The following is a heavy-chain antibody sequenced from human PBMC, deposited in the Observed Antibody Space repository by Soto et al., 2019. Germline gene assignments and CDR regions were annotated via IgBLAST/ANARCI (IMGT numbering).Heavy chain of an antibody. J-gene: IGHJ4*02. D-gene: IGHD6-19*01. V-gene: IGHV3-30-3*01. CDR1: GFTFSSYA. CDR3: ATLSRGQWLY. Sequence: QVQLVESGGGVVQPGRSLRLSCAASGFTFSSYAMHWVRQAPGKGLEWVAVISYDGSNKYYADSVKGRFTISRDKSKNTLYLQMNSLRAEDTAVYYCATLSRGQWLYWGQGTLVTVSS. CDR2: ISYDGSNK.